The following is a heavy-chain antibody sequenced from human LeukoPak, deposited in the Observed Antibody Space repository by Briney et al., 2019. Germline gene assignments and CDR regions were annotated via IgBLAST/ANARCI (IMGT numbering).Heavy chain of an antibody. V-gene: IGHV3-30*18. D-gene: IGHD1-1*01. CDR2: ISYDGSNK. CDR3: AKGSNNYPDNFDY. Sequence: SGRSLRLSCAASGFTFSSYGMHWVRQAPGKGLEWVAVISYDGSNKYYADSVKGRFTISRDNSKNTLYLQMNSLRAEDTAVYYCAKGSNNYPDNFDYWGQGTLVTVSS. J-gene: IGHJ4*02. CDR1: GFTFSSYG.